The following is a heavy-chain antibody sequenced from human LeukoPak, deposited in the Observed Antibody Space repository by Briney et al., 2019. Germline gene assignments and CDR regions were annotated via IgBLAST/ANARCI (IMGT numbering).Heavy chain of an antibody. J-gene: IGHJ6*02. V-gene: IGHV3-30*18. D-gene: IGHD3-3*01. CDR3: AKDVELSYDFWSGYLYAHYYGMDV. CDR2: ISYDGSNK. Sequence: GGSLRLSCAASGFTFSSYGMHWVRQAPGKGLEWVAVISYDGSNKYYADSVKGRFTISRDNSKNTLYLQMNSLRAEDTAMYYCAKDVELSYDFWSGYLYAHYYGMDVWGQGTTVTVSS. CDR1: GFTFSSYG.